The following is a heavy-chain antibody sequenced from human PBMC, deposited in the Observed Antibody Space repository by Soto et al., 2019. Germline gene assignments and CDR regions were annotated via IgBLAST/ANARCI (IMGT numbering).Heavy chain of an antibody. CDR2: ISGRGST. Sequence: EVQLLESGGGLVQPGGSLTLSCAASGFTFSNYAMSWVRQAPGKGLEWVSGISGRGSTNYADSVKGRFTISRDNSKNTLYLQMNSLRAEDTAVYYCAKEKHYEHVWGTYRYTSDYWGQGTLVNVSS. D-gene: IGHD3-16*02. V-gene: IGHV3-23*01. CDR1: GFTFSNYA. J-gene: IGHJ4*02. CDR3: AKEKHYEHVWGTYRYTSDY.